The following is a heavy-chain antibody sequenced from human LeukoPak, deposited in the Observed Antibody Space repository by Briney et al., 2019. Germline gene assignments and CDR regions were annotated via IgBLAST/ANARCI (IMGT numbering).Heavy chain of an antibody. J-gene: IGHJ4*02. V-gene: IGHV5-51*01. D-gene: IGHD6-6*01. CDR1: GYSFNNYW. Sequence: GESLKISCKGSGYSFNNYWINWVRQVPGKGLEWMGIIYPGDSDTRYSPSFQGQVTISADKSVSTAYLQCSSLKASDTAMYYCAREYQLFDYWGQGTLVTVSS. CDR2: IYPGDSDT. CDR3: AREYQLFDY.